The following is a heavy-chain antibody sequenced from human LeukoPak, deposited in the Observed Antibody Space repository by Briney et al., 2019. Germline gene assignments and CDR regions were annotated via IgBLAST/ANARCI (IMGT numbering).Heavy chain of an antibody. CDR2: IGGSGGST. V-gene: IGHV3-23*01. J-gene: IGHJ6*02. Sequence: GGSLRLSCAASGFTFSSYAMSWVRQAPGKGLEWVSAIGGSGGSTYYADSVKGRFTISRDNSKNTLYLQMNSLRAEDTAVYYCAKVGDYYGSGSYYNVDYYGMDVWGQGTTVTVSS. D-gene: IGHD3-10*01. CDR1: GFTFSSYA. CDR3: AKVGDYYGSGSYYNVDYYGMDV.